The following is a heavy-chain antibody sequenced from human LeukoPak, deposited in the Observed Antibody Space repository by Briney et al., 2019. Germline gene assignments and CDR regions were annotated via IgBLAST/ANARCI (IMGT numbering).Heavy chain of an antibody. CDR2: IKQDGSET. CDR3: ARESSSGWPFLFDY. J-gene: IGHJ4*02. CDR1: GFTFSSYW. Sequence: GGSLRLSCAASGFTFSSYWMSWVRQAPGKGLEWVANIKQDGSETYYVDSVKGRFTISRDNAKNSLYMQQNSLRAEDTAVYYCARESSSGWPFLFDYWGQGTLVTVSS. D-gene: IGHD6-19*01. V-gene: IGHV3-7*01.